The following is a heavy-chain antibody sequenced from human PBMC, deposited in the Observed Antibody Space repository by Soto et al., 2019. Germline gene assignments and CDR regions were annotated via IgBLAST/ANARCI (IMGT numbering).Heavy chain of an antibody. V-gene: IGHV1-18*01. Sequence: GASVKVSCKASGYTFTSYGISWVRQAPGQGLEWMGWISAYNGNTNYAQKLQGRVTMTTDTSTSTAYMELRSLRSDDTAVYYCAGYSSSSGFYYGMDVWGQGTTVTVS. D-gene: IGHD6-6*01. J-gene: IGHJ6*02. CDR3: AGYSSSSGFYYGMDV. CDR1: GYTFTSYG. CDR2: ISAYNGNT.